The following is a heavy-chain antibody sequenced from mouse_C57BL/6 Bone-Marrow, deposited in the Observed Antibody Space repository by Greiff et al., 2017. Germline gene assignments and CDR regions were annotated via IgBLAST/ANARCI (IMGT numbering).Heavy chain of an antibody. CDR3: ARGKTEGYFDV. CDR2: INPNNGGT. J-gene: IGHJ1*03. CDR1: GYTFTDYY. V-gene: IGHV1-26*01. Sequence: VQLQQSGPELVKPGASVKISCKASGYTFTDYYMNWVKQSHGKSLEWIGDINPNNGGTSYNQKFKGKATLTVDKSSSTAYMELRSLTSEDSAVYYCARGKTEGYFDVWGTGTTVTVSS.